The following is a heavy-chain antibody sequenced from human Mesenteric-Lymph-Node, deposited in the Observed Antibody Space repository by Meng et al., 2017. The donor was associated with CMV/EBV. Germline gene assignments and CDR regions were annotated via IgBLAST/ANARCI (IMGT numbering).Heavy chain of an antibody. Sequence: GGSLRLSCAASGFTFSTYAMHWVRQAPGKGLEWVAFIRYDGSNKYYADSVKGRFTISRDNSKNTLYLQMNSLRAEDTAVYYCARDRIVVVPAAIYYYGMDVWGQGTTVNVSS. D-gene: IGHD2-2*01. V-gene: IGHV3-30*02. CDR2: IRYDGSNK. J-gene: IGHJ6*02. CDR1: GFTFSTYA. CDR3: ARDRIVVVPAAIYYYGMDV.